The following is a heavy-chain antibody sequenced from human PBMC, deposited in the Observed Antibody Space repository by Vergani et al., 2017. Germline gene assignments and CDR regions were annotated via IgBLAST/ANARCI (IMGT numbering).Heavy chain of an antibody. V-gene: IGHV3-23*01. Sequence: EVQLLESGGGSAQPGESLRLSCVASGFTFTAHGLNWVRQAPGKGLEWVSGISGQNFRTHYADSVKGRFTISRDDSKNTVYLQINSLRAEDKAFYYCADLYCDDGFSPFWGQGTLVTVSS. J-gene: IGHJ4*02. CDR1: GFTFTAHG. CDR3: ADLYCDDGFSPF. D-gene: IGHD2-21*01. CDR2: ISGQNFRT.